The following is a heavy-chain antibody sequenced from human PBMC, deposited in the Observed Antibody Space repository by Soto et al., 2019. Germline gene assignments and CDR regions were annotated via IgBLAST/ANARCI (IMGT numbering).Heavy chain of an antibody. V-gene: IGHV3-21*06. CDR1: GVTFSSFS. J-gene: IGHJ6*03. CDR3: ARDSGEGLVRRGFYYYYMDV. Sequence: EVQLVESGGGLVKPGGSLRLSCAASGVTFSSFSFNWVRQAPGKGLEWVSFILSSSGSIYYAHSVKGRFTISIGNPNSSLTLQMSSVKDEATAVYYCARDSGEGLVRRGFYYYYMDVLAKGTTVTVSS. CDR2: ILSSSGSI. D-gene: IGHD3-10*01.